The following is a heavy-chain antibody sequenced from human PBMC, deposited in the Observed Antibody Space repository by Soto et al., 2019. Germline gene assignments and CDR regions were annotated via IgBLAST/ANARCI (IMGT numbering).Heavy chain of an antibody. CDR2: ISSSSSYT. D-gene: IGHD3-22*01. J-gene: IGHJ4*02. CDR1: GFTFSSYS. CDR3: AIHPPYYYDSSGPIGLDY. V-gene: IGHV3-21*01. Sequence: GGSLRLSCAASGFTFSSYSMNWVRQAPGKGLEWVSSISSSSSYTYYADSVKGRFTISRDNAKNSLYLQMNSLRAEDTAVYYCAIHPPYYYDSSGPIGLDYWGQGTLVTVSS.